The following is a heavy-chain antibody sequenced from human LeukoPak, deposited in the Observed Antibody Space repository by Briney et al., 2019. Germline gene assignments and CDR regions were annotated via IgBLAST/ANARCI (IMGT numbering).Heavy chain of an antibody. CDR1: GYSISSGYY. CDR3: ARETSQKGAHYMDV. CDR2: IYHSGST. Sequence: SETLSLTCTVSGYSISSGYYWGWIRQPPGKGLEWIGSIYHSGSTYYNPSLKSRVTISVDTSKNQFSLKLSSVTAADTAVYYCARETSQKGAHYMDVWGKGTTVTISS. V-gene: IGHV4-38-2*02. D-gene: IGHD3-16*01. J-gene: IGHJ6*03.